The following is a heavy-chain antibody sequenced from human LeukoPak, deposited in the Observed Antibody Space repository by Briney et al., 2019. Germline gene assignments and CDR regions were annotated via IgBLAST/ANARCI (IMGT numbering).Heavy chain of an antibody. CDR1: GFSIMNSA. V-gene: IGHV3-74*01. J-gene: IGHJ4*02. D-gene: IGHD6-19*01. CDR2: ISSDESIT. Sequence: PGGSLRLSCAASGFSIMNSAMNWVRQAPGKGLEWVSRISSDESITSYADSVKGRFTISRDNAKNTLFLQMNGLRAEDTAVYYCARVSLSSGCLSNWGQGTLVTVSS. CDR3: ARVSLSSGCLSN.